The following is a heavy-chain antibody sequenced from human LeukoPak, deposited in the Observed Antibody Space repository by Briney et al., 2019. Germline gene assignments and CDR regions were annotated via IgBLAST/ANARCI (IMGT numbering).Heavy chain of an antibody. Sequence: ASVKVSCKASGYTFISYYIHWVRQAPGQGLEWMGMINPSGGRTTYAQKFQGRVTMTSDTSTSTVYMELSSLRFGDTAVYYCARSFYNNDGFDYWGQGTLVTVSS. CDR2: INPSGGRT. CDR3: ARSFYNNDGFDY. J-gene: IGHJ4*02. V-gene: IGHV1-46*01. D-gene: IGHD2/OR15-2a*01. CDR1: GYTFISYY.